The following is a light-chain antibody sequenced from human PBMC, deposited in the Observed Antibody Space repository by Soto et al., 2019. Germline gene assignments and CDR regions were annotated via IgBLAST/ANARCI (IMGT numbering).Light chain of an antibody. CDR1: QSVNSN. Sequence: EIVMTQSPSTLSVSPGERATLSCRASQSVNSNLAWYQQKPGHAPRLLIYGASTMASGIPARFSGSGSETEFTLTISSLHSDDFAAYYCQQYYNSLWTFGQGTKVEVK. V-gene: IGKV3-15*01. CDR2: GAS. CDR3: QQYYNSLWT. J-gene: IGKJ1*01.